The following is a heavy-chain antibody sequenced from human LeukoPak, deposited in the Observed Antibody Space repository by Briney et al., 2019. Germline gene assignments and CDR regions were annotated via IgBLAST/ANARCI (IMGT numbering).Heavy chain of an antibody. V-gene: IGHV3-23*01. CDR2: ISNSGANT. CDR1: GFTFSSYA. CDR3: AQDGTWIQLWLPN. Sequence: GGSLRLSCVVSGFTFSSYAMSWVRQAPGKGLEWVSGISNSGANTYYADSVKGLFTISRDNSKNTLFLQMNGLRAEDTAVYYCAQDGTWIQLWLPNWGQGALVTVSS. D-gene: IGHD5-18*01. J-gene: IGHJ4*02.